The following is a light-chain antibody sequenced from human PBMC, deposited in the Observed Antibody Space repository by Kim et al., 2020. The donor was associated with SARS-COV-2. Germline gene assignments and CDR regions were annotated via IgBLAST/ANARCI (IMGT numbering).Light chain of an antibody. V-gene: IGKV1-27*01. CDR3: QKYNSAPFT. J-gene: IGKJ3*01. CDR1: QGIRTY. Sequence: DIQMTESPSPWSESEGDRVTLICRRSQGIRTYLAWYHLKPGKVPKLLIYAASALQSGVPSRFSGSESGTDFPLTISSLQPEDVATYYCQKYNSAPFTFGPGTQVD. CDR2: AAS.